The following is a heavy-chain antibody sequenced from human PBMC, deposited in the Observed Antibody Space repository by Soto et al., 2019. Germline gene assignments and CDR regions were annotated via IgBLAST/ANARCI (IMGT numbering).Heavy chain of an antibody. CDR2: MNPNSGNT. D-gene: IGHD4-17*01. CDR1: GYTFTSYD. J-gene: IGHJ4*02. V-gene: IGHV1-8*01. CDR3: ARVSPTVTTDLYYFDY. Sequence: QVQLVQSGAEVKKPGASVKVSCKASGYTFTSYDINWVRQATGQGLEWMGWMNPNSGNTGYAQKFQGRVTMTRNTSISTAYMELSSLRSEDTAVYYCARVSPTVTTDLYYFDYWGQGTLVTVSS.